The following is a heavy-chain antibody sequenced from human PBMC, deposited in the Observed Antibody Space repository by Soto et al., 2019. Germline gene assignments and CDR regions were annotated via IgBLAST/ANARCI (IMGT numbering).Heavy chain of an antibody. CDR2: IYSGGGT. J-gene: IGHJ4*02. D-gene: IGHD4-17*01. CDR3: ATRMTTAPY. V-gene: IGHV3-66*01. CDR1: LFIVSDNY. Sequence: EVRLVQSGGGLVQPGGSLRLSCAASLFIVSDNYMRWVRQAPGKGLEWVSLIYSGGGTDYAESVKGRFTISRDNSKNTLYLRMNSLKAEDTGIYYCATRMTTAPYWGQGTVVTVSP.